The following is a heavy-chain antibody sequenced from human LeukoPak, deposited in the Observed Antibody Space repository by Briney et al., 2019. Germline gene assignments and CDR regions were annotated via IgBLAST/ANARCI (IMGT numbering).Heavy chain of an antibody. J-gene: IGHJ4*02. CDR1: GHSVSDAW. V-gene: IGHV3-15*01. Sequence: GGSLRLSCAASGHSVSDAWMSWVRQAPGKGLEWVGRIKSKTAGGTTDYVASVKGRFTISRDDSKNTLYLQMSSLKTEDTAVYYCTGPPDWGQGTLVTVSS. CDR3: TGPPD. CDR2: IKSKTAGGTT.